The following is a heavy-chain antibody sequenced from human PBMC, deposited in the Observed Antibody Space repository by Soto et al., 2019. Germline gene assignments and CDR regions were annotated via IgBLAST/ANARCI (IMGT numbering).Heavy chain of an antibody. D-gene: IGHD3-3*01. CDR3: ARGLGVVAH. CDR2: INHSGST. V-gene: IGHV4-34*01. Sequence: SETLSLTCAVYGGSFSGYYWSWIRQPPGKGLEWIGEINHSGSTNYNPSLKSRVTISVDTPKNQFSLKLSSVTAADTAVYYCARGLGVVAHWGQGTLVTVSS. CDR1: GGSFSGYY. J-gene: IGHJ4*02.